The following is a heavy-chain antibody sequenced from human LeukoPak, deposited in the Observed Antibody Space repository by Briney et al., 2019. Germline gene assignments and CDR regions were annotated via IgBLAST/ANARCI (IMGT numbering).Heavy chain of an antibody. J-gene: IGHJ6*02. Sequence: GGSLRLSCAASGFTVSSNYMSWVRQAPGKGLEWVSVIYSGGSTYYADSVKGRFTISRDNSKNTLYLQMNSLRAEDTAVYYCARDVVDGSSYGMDVWGQGTTVTVSS. V-gene: IGHV3-53*01. D-gene: IGHD3-10*01. CDR3: ARDVVDGSSYGMDV. CDR2: IYSGGST. CDR1: GFTVSSNY.